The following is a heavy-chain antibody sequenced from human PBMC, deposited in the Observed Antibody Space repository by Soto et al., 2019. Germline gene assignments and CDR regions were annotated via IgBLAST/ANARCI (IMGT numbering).Heavy chain of an antibody. J-gene: IGHJ5*02. CDR2: INPDNGNT. CDR1: RYTFTRYT. V-gene: IGHV1-3*01. D-gene: IGHD2-15*01. Sequence: GGSVPVSCMGSRYTFTRYTMNWVRQAPGQRLEWMGWINPDNGNTKSSQNFQDRVIITRDTSASTAYMDLSSLRSEDTAVYCCAGGIATGPLDPWGQGTLVTVSS. CDR3: AGGIATGPLDP.